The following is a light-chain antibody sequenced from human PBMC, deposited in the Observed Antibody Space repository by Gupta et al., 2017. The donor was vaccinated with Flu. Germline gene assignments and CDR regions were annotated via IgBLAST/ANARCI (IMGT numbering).Light chain of an antibody. CDR1: QSLVDSYGNTL. CDR2: GVS. Sequence: VTLGQPASISCRSSQSLVDSYGNTLLDWFHQRPGQSPRRLIYGVSNRDSGVPDRFSGSGSGTDFTLKISRVEAEDVGVYYCLQYSFWPHTCGQGTKLDI. J-gene: IGKJ2*01. V-gene: IGKV2-30*01. CDR3: LQYSFWPHT.